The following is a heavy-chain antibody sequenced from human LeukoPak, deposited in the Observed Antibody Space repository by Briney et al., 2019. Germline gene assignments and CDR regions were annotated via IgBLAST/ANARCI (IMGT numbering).Heavy chain of an antibody. CDR1: GFTFSSYD. CDR2: ITTAGDT. D-gene: IGHD2-15*01. J-gene: IGHJ6*03. V-gene: IGHV3-13*01. CDR3: ARGCSGGSCYSYYFYMDV. Sequence: GGSLRLSCAASGFTFSSYDMHWVRQAPGKGLEWVSAITTAGDTDYPGSVKGRFNISRENAKISLYLQMNSLRAGDTAVYYCARGCSGGSCYSYYFYMDVWGKGTTVIVSS.